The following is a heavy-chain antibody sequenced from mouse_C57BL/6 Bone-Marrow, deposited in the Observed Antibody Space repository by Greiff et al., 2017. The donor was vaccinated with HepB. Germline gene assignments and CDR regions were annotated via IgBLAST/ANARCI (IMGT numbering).Heavy chain of an antibody. CDR3: TGFYYGG. CDR1: GFNIKDDY. V-gene: IGHV14-4*01. D-gene: IGHD1-1*01. CDR2: IDPENGDT. J-gene: IGHJ2*01. Sequence: EVQLQESGAELVRPGASVKLSCTASGFNIKDDYMHWVKQRPEQGLEWIGWIDPENGDTEYASKFQGKATITADTSSNTAYLQLSSLTSEDTAVYYCTGFYYGGGGQGTTLTVSS.